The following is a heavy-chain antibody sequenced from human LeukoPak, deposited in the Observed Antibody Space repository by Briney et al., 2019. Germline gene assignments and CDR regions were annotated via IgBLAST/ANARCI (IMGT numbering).Heavy chain of an antibody. CDR3: TRTYYYDSIDYFDY. D-gene: IGHD3-22*01. J-gene: IGHJ4*02. CDR1: GFTFRSYW. V-gene: IGHV3-74*01. Sequence: GGSLRLSCAASGFTFRSYWMHWVRQAPGKGLVWVLRIKSDGSSTIYADSVKGRFTISRDNAKNTLYLQMNSLRAEDTAVYYCTRTYYYDSIDYFDYWGQGALVTVSS. CDR2: IKSDGSST.